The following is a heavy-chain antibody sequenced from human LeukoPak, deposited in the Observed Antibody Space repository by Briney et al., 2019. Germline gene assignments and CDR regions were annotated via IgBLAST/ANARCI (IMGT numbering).Heavy chain of an antibody. D-gene: IGHD5-12*01. Sequence: GASVKVSCKASGYTFTSYGISWVRQAPGQGLEWMGWVSAYNGNTNYAQKLQGRVTMTTDTSTSTAYMELRSLRSDDTAVYYCARAGGGYQGFWYFDLWGRGTLVTVSS. J-gene: IGHJ2*01. CDR3: ARAGGGYQGFWYFDL. CDR2: VSAYNGNT. V-gene: IGHV1-18*01. CDR1: GYTFTSYG.